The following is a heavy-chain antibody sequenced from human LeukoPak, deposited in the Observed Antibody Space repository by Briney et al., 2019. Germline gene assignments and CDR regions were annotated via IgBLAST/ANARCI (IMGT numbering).Heavy chain of an antibody. Sequence: PSETLSLTCAVYGGSFSGYYWSWIRQPPGKGLEWIGEINHSGSTNYNPSLKSRVTISVDTSKNQFSLKLSSVTAADTAVYYCARGRLAAAGTSDYWGQGTLVTVSS. CDR3: ARGRLAAAGTSDY. J-gene: IGHJ4*02. CDR2: INHSGST. D-gene: IGHD6-13*01. V-gene: IGHV4-34*01. CDR1: GGSFSGYY.